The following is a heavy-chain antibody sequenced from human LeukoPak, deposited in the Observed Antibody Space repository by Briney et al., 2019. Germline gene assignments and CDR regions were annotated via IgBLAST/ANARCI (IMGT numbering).Heavy chain of an antibody. Sequence: SVKVSCKASGGTFSSYAISWVRQAPGQGLEWMGGIIPIFGTANYAQKFQGRVTITADESTSTAYMQLSSLRSEDTAVYYCAKAPGYDFWSGYFVRDEGSGAFDIWGQGTMVTVSS. CDR1: GGTFSSYA. D-gene: IGHD3-3*01. CDR2: IIPIFGTA. J-gene: IGHJ3*02. CDR3: AKAPGYDFWSGYFVRDEGSGAFDI. V-gene: IGHV1-69*13.